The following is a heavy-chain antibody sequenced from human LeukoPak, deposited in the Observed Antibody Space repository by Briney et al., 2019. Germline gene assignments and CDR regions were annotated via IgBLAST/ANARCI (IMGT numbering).Heavy chain of an antibody. Sequence: ASVKVSCKASGYTFTGYYMHWVRQAPGQGLEWMGWINPNSGGTNYAQKFQGRVTMTRDTSISTAYMELSRLRSDDTAVYYCARDSKGDYDFWSGYPPATYYYYYGMDVWGQGTTVTASS. J-gene: IGHJ6*02. CDR3: ARDSKGDYDFWSGYPPATYYYYYGMDV. CDR1: GYTFTGYY. CDR2: INPNSGGT. V-gene: IGHV1-2*02. D-gene: IGHD3-3*01.